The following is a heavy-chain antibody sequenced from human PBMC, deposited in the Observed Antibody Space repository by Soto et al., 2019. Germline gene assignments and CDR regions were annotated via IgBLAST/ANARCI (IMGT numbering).Heavy chain of an antibody. Sequence: SETLSLTCTVSGGSISSYYWSWIRQPPGKGLERIGYIYYSGSTNYNPSLKSRVTISVDTSKNQFSLKLSSVTAADTAVYYCASTLYSSGLGWFDPWGQGTLVTVSS. CDR3: ASTLYSSGLGWFDP. D-gene: IGHD6-19*01. J-gene: IGHJ5*02. CDR1: GGSISSYY. V-gene: IGHV4-59*08. CDR2: IYYSGST.